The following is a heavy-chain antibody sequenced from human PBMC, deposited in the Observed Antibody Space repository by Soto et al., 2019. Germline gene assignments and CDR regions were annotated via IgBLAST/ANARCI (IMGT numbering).Heavy chain of an antibody. J-gene: IGHJ6*02. D-gene: IGHD5-12*01. V-gene: IGHV1-69*12. Sequence: QVQQVQSGAEVKKPGSSVKVSCKASGGTFSSYAISWVRQAPGQGLEWMGGIIPIFGTANYAQKFQGRVTITADESTSTAYMELSSLRSEDTAVYYCAAPGGSANLDNYYYGMDVWGQGTTVTVSS. CDR2: IIPIFGTA. CDR3: AAPGGSANLDNYYYGMDV. CDR1: GGTFSSYA.